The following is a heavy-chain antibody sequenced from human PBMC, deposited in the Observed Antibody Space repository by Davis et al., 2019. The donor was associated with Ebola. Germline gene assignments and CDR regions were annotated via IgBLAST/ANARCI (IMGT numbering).Heavy chain of an antibody. Sequence: PSETLSLTCAVYGGSFSGYYWSWIRQPPGKGLEWIGEINHSGSTNYNPSLKSRVTISVDTSKNQFSLKLSSVTAADTAVYYCARGSEVATNLFDYWGQGTLVTVSS. CDR2: INHSGST. CDR3: ARGSEVATNLFDY. D-gene: IGHD5-12*01. J-gene: IGHJ4*02. V-gene: IGHV4-34*01. CDR1: GGSFSGYY.